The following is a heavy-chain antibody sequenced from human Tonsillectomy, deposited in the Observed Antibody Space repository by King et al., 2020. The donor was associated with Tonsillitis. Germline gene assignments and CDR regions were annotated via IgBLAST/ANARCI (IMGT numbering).Heavy chain of an antibody. CDR1: GFTVNHNY. CDR2: IYSGGST. D-gene: IGHD6-19*01. Sequence: DVQLVQSGGGLVQPGGSLSLSCAASGFTVNHNYMSWVRQAPGRGLEWVSVIYSGGSTYYADSVKGRFTISRHNSKNTLYLQMNSLRAEDKAVYYCARVRDKAVAGRPLFEYWGQGTLVTVSS. CDR3: ARVRDKAVAGRPLFEY. V-gene: IGHV3-53*04. J-gene: IGHJ4*02.